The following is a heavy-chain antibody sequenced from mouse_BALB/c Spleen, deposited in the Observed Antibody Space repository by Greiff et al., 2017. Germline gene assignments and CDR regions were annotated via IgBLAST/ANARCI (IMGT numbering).Heavy chain of an antibody. Sequence: QVQLQQSGAELAKPGASVKMSCKASGYTFTSYWMHWVKQRPGQGLEWIGYINPSTGYTEYNQKFKDKATLTADKSSSTAYMQLSSLTSEDSAVYDCSTYGNYAFAYWGQGTLVTVSA. D-gene: IGHD2-1*01. CDR2: INPSTGYT. V-gene: IGHV1-7*01. CDR3: STYGNYAFAY. CDR1: GYTFTSYW. J-gene: IGHJ3*01.